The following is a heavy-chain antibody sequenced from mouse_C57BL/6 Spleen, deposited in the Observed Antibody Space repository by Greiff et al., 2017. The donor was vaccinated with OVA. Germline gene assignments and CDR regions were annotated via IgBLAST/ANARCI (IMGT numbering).Heavy chain of an antibody. V-gene: IGHV1-72*01. CDR2: IDPNSGGT. CDR1: GYTFTSYW. J-gene: IGHJ4*01. CDR3: ARGVPSRDMDY. D-gene: IGHD2-14*01. Sequence: QVQLQQSGAELVKPGASVKLSCKASGYTFTSYWMHWVKQRPGRSLEWIGRIDPNSGGTKYNEKFKSKATLTVDKPSSTAYMQLSSLTSEDSAVYYCARGVPSRDMDYWGQGTSVTVSS.